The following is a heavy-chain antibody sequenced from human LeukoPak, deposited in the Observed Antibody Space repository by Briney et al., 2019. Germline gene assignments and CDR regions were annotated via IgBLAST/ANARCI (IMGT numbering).Heavy chain of an antibody. J-gene: IGHJ3*02. D-gene: IGHD2-15*01. CDR2: IYTSGST. CDR1: GGSISSGTYY. CDR3: AREGGHCSGGSCPGAFDI. V-gene: IGHV4-61*02. Sequence: SQTLSLTCTVSGGSISSGTYYWNWIRQPAGKGLEWIGRIYTSGSTYYNPSLKSRVTISVDTSKNQFSLKLSSVTAADTAVYYCAREGGHCSGGSCPGAFDIWDQGTMVTVSS.